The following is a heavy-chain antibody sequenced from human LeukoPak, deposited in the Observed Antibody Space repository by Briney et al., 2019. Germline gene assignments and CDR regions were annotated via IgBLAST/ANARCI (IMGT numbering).Heavy chain of an antibody. Sequence: EPGGSLRLSCAASGFTFSDYYMSWIRQAPGKGLEWVSAISGSGGSTYYADSVKGRFTISRDNSKNTLYLQMNSLRAEDTAVYYCAKSKSLLWFGELSPHYWGQGTLVTVSS. D-gene: IGHD3-10*01. V-gene: IGHV3-23*01. J-gene: IGHJ4*02. CDR1: GFTFSDYY. CDR2: ISGSGGST. CDR3: AKSKSLLWFGELSPHY.